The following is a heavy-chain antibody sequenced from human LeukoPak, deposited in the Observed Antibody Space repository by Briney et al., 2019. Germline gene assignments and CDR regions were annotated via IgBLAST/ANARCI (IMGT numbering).Heavy chain of an antibody. Sequence: ASVKVSCKASGGTFSSYAISWVRQATGQGLEWMGWMNPNSGNTGYAQKFQGRVTMTRNTSISTAYMELSSLRSEDTAVYYCARGYYYDSSFFDYWGQGTLVTVSS. CDR2: MNPNSGNT. V-gene: IGHV1-8*02. CDR3: ARGYYYDSSFFDY. D-gene: IGHD3-22*01. CDR1: GGTFSSYA. J-gene: IGHJ4*02.